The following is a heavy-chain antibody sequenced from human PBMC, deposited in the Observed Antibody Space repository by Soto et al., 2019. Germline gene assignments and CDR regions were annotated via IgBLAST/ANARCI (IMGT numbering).Heavy chain of an antibody. J-gene: IGHJ4*02. V-gene: IGHV3-30*18. CDR1: GFTFSSYG. CDR2: ISYDGSNK. D-gene: IGHD3-3*01. Sequence: GGSLRLSCAASGFTFSSYGMHWVRQAPGKGLEWVAVISYDGSNKYYADSVKGRFTISRDNSKNTLYLQMNSLRAEDTAVYYCAKEGSVLRFLEWFDYWGQGTLVTV. CDR3: AKEGSVLRFLEWFDY.